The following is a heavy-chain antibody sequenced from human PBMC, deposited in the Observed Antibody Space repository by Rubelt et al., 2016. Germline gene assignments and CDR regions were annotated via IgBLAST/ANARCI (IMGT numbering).Heavy chain of an antibody. Sequence: QVQLQESGPGLVQPSQTLSLPCTVSGGSISSGGYYWSWIRQHPGKGLEWIGYLYYSGSTYYNPSLKSRVTISGDTSKNQFSLKLSSVTAADTAGYYCARDSGSRIFDYWGQGTLVTVSS. J-gene: IGHJ4*02. D-gene: IGHD2/OR15-2a*01. V-gene: IGHV4-31*03. CDR3: ARDSGSRIFDY. CDR2: LYYSGST. CDR1: GGSISSGGYY.